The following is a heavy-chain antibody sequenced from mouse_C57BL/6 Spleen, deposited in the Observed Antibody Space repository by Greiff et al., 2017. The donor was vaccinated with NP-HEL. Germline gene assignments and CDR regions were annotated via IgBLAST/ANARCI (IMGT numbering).Heavy chain of an antibody. D-gene: IGHD1-1*01. Sequence: QVHVKQPGAELVMPGASVKLSCKASGYTFTSYWMHWVKQRPGQGLEWIGEIDPSDSYTNYNQKFKGKSTLTVDKSSSTAYMQLSSLTSEDSAVYYCARSLSTVVGDYWGQGTTLTVSS. V-gene: IGHV1-69*01. CDR3: ARSLSTVVGDY. J-gene: IGHJ2*01. CDR2: IDPSDSYT. CDR1: GYTFTSYW.